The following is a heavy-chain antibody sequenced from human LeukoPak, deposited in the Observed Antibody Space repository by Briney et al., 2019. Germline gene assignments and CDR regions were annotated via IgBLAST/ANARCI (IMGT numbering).Heavy chain of an antibody. J-gene: IGHJ3*02. CDR2: IYQSGST. D-gene: IGHD6-19*01. Sequence: PSETLSLTCSVSGYSIRSGYHWAWIRQSPGKGLEWIGSIYQSGSTYDNPSLRSRVTMSLDTSKDQFSLKLTSVTAADTATYYCARDSSRSDPYGSDRDDALDIWGQGTMVTISS. CDR3: ARDSSRSDPYGSDRDDALDI. CDR1: GYSIRSGYH. V-gene: IGHV4-38-2*02.